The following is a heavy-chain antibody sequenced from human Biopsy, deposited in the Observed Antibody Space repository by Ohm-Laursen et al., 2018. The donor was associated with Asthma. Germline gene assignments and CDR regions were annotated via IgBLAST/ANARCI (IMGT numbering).Heavy chain of an antibody. D-gene: IGHD5-18*01. J-gene: IGHJ6*02. V-gene: IGHV1-69*13. CDR1: GGSFSNYA. Sequence: ASVKVSCKASGGSFSNYAISWVRQAPRQGLEWMGGLIPVLGTADYAQMFEGRLSITADGSTTTAYMELNSLTFEDTAVYFCARLATRYSYGRIYYSYGMDVWGQGTTVTVSS. CDR2: LIPVLGTA. CDR3: ARLATRYSYGRIYYSYGMDV.